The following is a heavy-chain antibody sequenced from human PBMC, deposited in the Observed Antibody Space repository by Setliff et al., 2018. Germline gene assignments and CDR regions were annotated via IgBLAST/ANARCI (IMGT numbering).Heavy chain of an antibody. CDR3: ARDQWVRSPPLSFSYGMDV. V-gene: IGHV4-4*07. Sequence: SETLSLTCSVSGGSISSSYYWSWIRQPAGKGLEWIGRVYTNGGTDYNPSLKSRATISLDTSKNQLSLTLTSVTATDTAVYYFARDQWVRSPPLSFSYGMDVWGLGTTVTVSS. CDR1: GGSISSSYY. CDR2: VYTNGGT. J-gene: IGHJ6*02. D-gene: IGHD2-8*01.